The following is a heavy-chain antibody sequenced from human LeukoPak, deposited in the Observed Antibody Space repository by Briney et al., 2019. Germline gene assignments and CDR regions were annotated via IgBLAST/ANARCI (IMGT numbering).Heavy chain of an antibody. D-gene: IGHD3-10*02. CDR1: GFTFSRYE. CDR3: AELGVTMIGGV. CDR2: NSSSGSTI. V-gene: IGHV3-48*03. Sequence: GGCLRLSCAASGFTFSRYEMNCGPEAPGKGLGGGSYNSSSGSTIYYADSVKGRFTISRDNAKNSLYLQMNSLRAEDTAVYYCAELGVTMIGGVWGKGNTVTISS. J-gene: IGHJ6*04.